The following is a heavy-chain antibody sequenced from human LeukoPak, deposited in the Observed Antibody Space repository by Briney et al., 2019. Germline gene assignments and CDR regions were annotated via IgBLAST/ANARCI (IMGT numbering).Heavy chain of an antibody. CDR1: GFMFDTYI. D-gene: IGHD5-18*01. Sequence: AGRSLRLSCAASGFMFDTYIMTWVRQAPGKGLEWISYINSINAVYYTDSVQGRFNISRDNAKNSLYLQMNSLRVEETAMYYCARVSARGYGYWGRGTLVTVSS. CDR3: ARVSARGYGY. J-gene: IGHJ4*02. V-gene: IGHV3-48*01. CDR2: INSINAV.